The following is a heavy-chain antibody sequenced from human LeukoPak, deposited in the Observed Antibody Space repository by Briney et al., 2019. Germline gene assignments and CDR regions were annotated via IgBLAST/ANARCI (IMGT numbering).Heavy chain of an antibody. J-gene: IGHJ6*02. Sequence: SETLSLTCTVSGGSISSGSYYWSWIRQPARKGLEWIGRIYTSGSTNYNPSLKSRVTISVDTSKNQFSLKLSSVTAADTAVYYCARDPGRDYYYYGMDVWGQGTTVTVSS. D-gene: IGHD2-15*01. CDR3: ARDPGRDYYYYGMDV. CDR1: GGSISSGSYY. V-gene: IGHV4-61*02. CDR2: IYTSGST.